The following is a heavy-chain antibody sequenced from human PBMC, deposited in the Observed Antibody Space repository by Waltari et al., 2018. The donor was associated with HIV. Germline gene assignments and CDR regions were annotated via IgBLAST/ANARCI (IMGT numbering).Heavy chain of an antibody. CDR1: GGSISSGYYY. D-gene: IGHD3-10*01. Sequence: QVQLRESGPGLVKPSQTLSLTCTVPGGSISSGYYYWSWIRQPAGKGLEWIGRVYTSGSTNYNPSLKSRVTISVDTSNNQFSLKRSSVTAADTAVYYCARALDYYESGSFPWWFFDLWGRGTLVTVTS. CDR3: ARALDYYESGSFPWWFFDL. V-gene: IGHV4-61*02. CDR2: VYTSGST. J-gene: IGHJ2*01.